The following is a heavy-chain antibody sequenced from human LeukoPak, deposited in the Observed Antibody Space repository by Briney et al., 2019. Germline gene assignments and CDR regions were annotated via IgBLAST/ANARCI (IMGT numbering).Heavy chain of an antibody. CDR1: GYTFTSYY. V-gene: IGHV1-46*01. J-gene: IGHJ6*02. D-gene: IGHD1-7*01. CDR2: INPSGGST. Sequence: ASVKVSCEASGYTFTSYYMHWVRQAPGQGLEWMGIINPSGGSTSYAQKFQGRVTMTRDTSTSTVYMELSSLRSEDTAVYYCARDLADWNYWYYYGMDVWGQGTTVTVSS. CDR3: ARDLADWNYWYYYGMDV.